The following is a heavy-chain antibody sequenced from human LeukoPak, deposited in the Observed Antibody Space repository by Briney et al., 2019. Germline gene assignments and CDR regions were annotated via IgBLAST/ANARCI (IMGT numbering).Heavy chain of an antibody. D-gene: IGHD3-3*01. CDR3: ARTLFFGVVTRFDY. J-gene: IGHJ4*02. V-gene: IGHV1-69*05. CDR2: IIPIFGTA. Sequence: SVKVTCKASGGTFSSYAISWVRQAPGQGLEWMGRIIPIFGTANYAQKFQGRVTITTDESTSTAYMELSSLRSEDTAVYYCARTLFFGVVTRFDYWGQGTLVTVSS. CDR1: GGTFSSYA.